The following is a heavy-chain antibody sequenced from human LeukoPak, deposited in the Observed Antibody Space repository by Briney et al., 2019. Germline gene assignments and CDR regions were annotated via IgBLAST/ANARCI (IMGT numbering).Heavy chain of an antibody. Sequence: ASVKVSCKASGYTFTSYDINWVRQATGQGLEWMGWMNPNSGNTGYAQKFQGRVTITRNTSISTAYMELSSLRSEDTAVYYCARFKDCSSTSCYGDSYYYYMDVWGKGTTVTVSS. D-gene: IGHD2-2*01. CDR3: ARFKDCSSTSCYGDSYYYYMDV. J-gene: IGHJ6*03. CDR2: MNPNSGNT. V-gene: IGHV1-8*03. CDR1: GYTFTSYD.